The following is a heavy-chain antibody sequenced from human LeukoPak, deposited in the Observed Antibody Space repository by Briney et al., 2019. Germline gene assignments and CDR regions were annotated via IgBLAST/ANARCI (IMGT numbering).Heavy chain of an antibody. D-gene: IGHD6-13*01. CDR1: GFTFSSYW. CDR2: ISYDGSNK. Sequence: GGSLRLSCAASGFTFSSYWMNWVRQAPGKGLEWVAVISYDGSNKYYADSVKGRFTISRDNSKNTLYLQMNSLRAEDTAVYYCAREYSSSWFYYYYGMDVWGQGTTVTVSS. CDR3: AREYSSSWFYYYYGMDV. V-gene: IGHV3-30-3*01. J-gene: IGHJ6*02.